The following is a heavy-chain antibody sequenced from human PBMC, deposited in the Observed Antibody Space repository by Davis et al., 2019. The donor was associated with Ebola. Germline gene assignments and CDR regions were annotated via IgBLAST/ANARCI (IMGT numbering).Heavy chain of an antibody. Sequence: SETLSLTCTVSGGSISSYYWSWIRQPPGKGLEWIGYIYYSGSTNYNPSLKSRVTISVDTSKNQFSLKLSSVIAADTAVYYCAKRTAGSQAFVDYWGQGTLVTVSS. V-gene: IGHV4-59*01. D-gene: IGHD1-1*01. CDR2: IYYSGST. J-gene: IGHJ4*02. CDR3: AKRTAGSQAFVDY. CDR1: GGSISSYY.